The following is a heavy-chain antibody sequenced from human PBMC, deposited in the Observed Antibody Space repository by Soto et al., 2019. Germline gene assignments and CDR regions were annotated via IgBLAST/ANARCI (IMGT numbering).Heavy chain of an antibody. CDR1: GYTFTSYG. Sequence: QVQLVQSGAEVKKPGASVKVSCKASGYTFTSYGISWVRQAPGQGLEWMGWISAYNGNTNYAQKLQGRVTMTTDTSTITAYMELRSLRSDVTAVYYCARGLRSYDFRSGFNLLDPWGQGTLVTVSS. V-gene: IGHV1-18*04. D-gene: IGHD3-3*01. CDR3: ARGLRSYDFRSGFNLLDP. CDR2: ISAYNGNT. J-gene: IGHJ5*02.